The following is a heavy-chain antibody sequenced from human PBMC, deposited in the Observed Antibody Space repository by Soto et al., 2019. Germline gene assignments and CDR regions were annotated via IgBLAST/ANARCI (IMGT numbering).Heavy chain of an antibody. CDR3: VRDGTKTLRDWFDP. J-gene: IGHJ5*02. D-gene: IGHD1-1*01. CDR2: VYATGTT. CDR1: GASISGFY. Sequence: SETLSLTCTVSGASISGFYWSWIRKSAGKGLEWIGRVYATGTTDYNPSLKSRVMMSVDTSKKQFSLKLRSVTAADTAVYYCVRDGTKTLRDWFDPWGQVISVTVSS. V-gene: IGHV4-4*07.